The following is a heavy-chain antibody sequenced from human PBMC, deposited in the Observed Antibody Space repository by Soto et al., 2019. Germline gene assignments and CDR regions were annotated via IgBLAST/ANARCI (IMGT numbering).Heavy chain of an antibody. CDR1: GYTFTGYY. V-gene: IGHV1-2*04. CDR3: ARVPPDASGWFADY. CDR2: INPNSGGT. D-gene: IGHD6-19*01. J-gene: IGHJ4*02. Sequence: AASVKVSCKASGYTFTGYYMHWVRQAPGQGLEWMGWINPNSGGTNYAQKFQGWVTMTRDTSKNHVVLTMTNMDPLDTATYYCARVPPDASGWFADYWGQGILVTVSS.